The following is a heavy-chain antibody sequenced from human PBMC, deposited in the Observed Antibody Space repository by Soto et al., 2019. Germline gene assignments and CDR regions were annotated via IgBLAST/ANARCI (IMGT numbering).Heavy chain of an antibody. Sequence: ASVKVSCKASGGTLSSYAISWVRQAPGQGLEWMGGIIPIFGTANYAQKFQGRVTITADESTSTAYMELSSLRSEDTAVYYCARDRSRYSALVGWFDPWGQGTLVTVSS. CDR1: GGTLSSYA. CDR2: IIPIFGTA. J-gene: IGHJ5*02. D-gene: IGHD2-15*01. CDR3: ARDRSRYSALVGWFDP. V-gene: IGHV1-69*13.